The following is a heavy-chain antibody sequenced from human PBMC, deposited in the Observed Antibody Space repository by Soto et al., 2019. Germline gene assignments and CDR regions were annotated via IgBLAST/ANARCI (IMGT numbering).Heavy chain of an antibody. D-gene: IGHD3-10*01. Sequence: QVQLVQSGAEVKKPGSSVRVSCKASGDTFTFYSINWVRQAPGLGLEWMGRINPILSMSNYAQRFQGRVTMTAEKSTSTAYIELSSLRSEEQAMYYCASSYGSGYRAFDYWGQGALVTVSS. CDR2: INPILSMS. J-gene: IGHJ4*02. CDR1: GDTFTFYS. CDR3: ASSYGSGYRAFDY. V-gene: IGHV1-69*02.